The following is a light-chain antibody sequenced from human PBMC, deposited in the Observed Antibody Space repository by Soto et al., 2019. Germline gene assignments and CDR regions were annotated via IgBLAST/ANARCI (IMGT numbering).Light chain of an antibody. Sequence: VLTQSPDTLCLSPAESATLSCTASHRVNSRFFAWYQQKPAQAPRLLIYGASTRAAGIPDRFSGSGSGAEFTLTISSLQSEDFAVYYCQHYNNWPPWTFGQGTKVDIK. V-gene: IGKV3D-15*01. J-gene: IGKJ1*01. CDR2: GAS. CDR1: HRVNSRF. CDR3: QHYNNWPPWT.